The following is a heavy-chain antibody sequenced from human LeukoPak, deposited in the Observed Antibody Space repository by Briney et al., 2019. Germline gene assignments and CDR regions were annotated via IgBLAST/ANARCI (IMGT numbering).Heavy chain of an antibody. CDR2: IYYSGST. CDR1: GGSISSSSYY. J-gene: IGHJ4*02. V-gene: IGHV4-39*01. Sequence: SETLSLTCTVSGGSISSSSYYWGWIRQPPGKGLEWIGSIYYSGSTYYNPSLKSRVTISVDASKNQFSLKLSSVTAADTAVYYCARHVYGSGSYGDFWGQGTLVTVSS. CDR3: ARHVYGSGSYGDF. D-gene: IGHD3-10*01.